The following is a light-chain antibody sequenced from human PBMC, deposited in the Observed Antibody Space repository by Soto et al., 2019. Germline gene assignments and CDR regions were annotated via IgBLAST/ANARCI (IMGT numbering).Light chain of an antibody. J-gene: IGKJ4*01. V-gene: IGKV3-20*01. CDR2: GAS. Sequence: EILLTQSPGTLSLSPGDSATLSCRASQSFGSNLLAWYQQKPGQAPRFLIYGASARAIGIPDRFSGSGSGTDFTLTISRLEPEDFGVYYCQQYGKMPLTFGGGTKVEMK. CDR1: QSFGSNL. CDR3: QQYGKMPLT.